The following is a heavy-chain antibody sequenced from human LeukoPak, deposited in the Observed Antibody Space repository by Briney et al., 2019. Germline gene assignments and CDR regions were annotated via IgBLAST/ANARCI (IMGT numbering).Heavy chain of an antibody. CDR2: IGTAGDT. D-gene: IGHD6-19*01. J-gene: IGHJ6*02. Sequence: GGSLRLSCAASGFTFSSYDMHWVRQATGKGLEWVSAIGTAGDTYYPGSVKGRITISRENAKNSLYLQMNSLRAGDTAVYYCARGIAVADYYYYGMDVWGQGTTVTVSS. CDR1: GFTFSSYD. V-gene: IGHV3-13*01. CDR3: ARGIAVADYYYYGMDV.